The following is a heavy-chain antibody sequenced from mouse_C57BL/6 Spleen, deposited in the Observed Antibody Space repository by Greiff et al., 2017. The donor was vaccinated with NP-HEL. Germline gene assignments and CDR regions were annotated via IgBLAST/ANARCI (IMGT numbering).Heavy chain of an antibody. J-gene: IGHJ4*01. Sequence: VQLQQPGAELVMPGASVKLSCKASGYTFTSYWMHWVKQRPGQGLEWIGEIDPSDSYTNYNQKFKGKSTLTVDKSSSTAYMQLSSLTSEDSAVYYCARDGRDDGGQGTSVTVSS. CDR1: GYTFTSYW. V-gene: IGHV1-69*01. CDR2: IDPSDSYT. CDR3: ARDGRDD.